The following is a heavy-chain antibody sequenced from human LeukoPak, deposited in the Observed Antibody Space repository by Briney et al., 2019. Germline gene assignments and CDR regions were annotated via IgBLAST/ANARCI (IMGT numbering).Heavy chain of an antibody. J-gene: IGHJ6*02. CDR2: IWYDGSNK. CDR3: VGEKRAWTYYYYGMDV. Sequence: GRTLRLSCAASGFTFSSYGMHWVRQAPGKGLEWVAVIWYDGSNKYYADSVKGRFTISRDNSKNTLYLQMNSLRAEDTAVYYCVGEKRAWTYYYYGMDVWGQGTTVTVSS. V-gene: IGHV3-33*01. D-gene: IGHD3-10*01. CDR1: GFTFSSYG.